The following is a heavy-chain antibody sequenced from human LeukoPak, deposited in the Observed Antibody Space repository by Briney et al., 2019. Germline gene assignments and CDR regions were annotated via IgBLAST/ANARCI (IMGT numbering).Heavy chain of an antibody. CDR3: ARRGYEQQLKNYYFDY. Sequence: SETPSLTCAVYGGSFSGYYWSWIRQPPGKGLEWIGEINHSGSTNYNPSLKSRVTISVDTSKNQFSLNLSSVTAADTAVYYCARRGYEQQLKNYYFDYWGQGTLVTVSS. CDR2: INHSGST. D-gene: IGHD6-13*01. V-gene: IGHV4-34*01. J-gene: IGHJ4*02. CDR1: GGSFSGYY.